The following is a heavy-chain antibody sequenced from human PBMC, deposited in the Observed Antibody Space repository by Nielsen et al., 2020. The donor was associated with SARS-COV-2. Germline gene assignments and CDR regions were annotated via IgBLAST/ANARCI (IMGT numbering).Heavy chain of an antibody. CDR1: GFTFSSYS. V-gene: IGHV3-21*01. Sequence: GESLKISCAASGFTFSSYSMNWVRQAPGKGLEWVSSISSSSRYIYYADSVKGRFTISRDNAKNSLYLQMNSLRAEDTAVYYCARDFKGYCSSSSCLDAFDIWGQGTMVTVSS. CDR3: ARDFKGYCSSSSCLDAFDI. J-gene: IGHJ3*02. CDR2: ISSSSRYI. D-gene: IGHD2-2*01.